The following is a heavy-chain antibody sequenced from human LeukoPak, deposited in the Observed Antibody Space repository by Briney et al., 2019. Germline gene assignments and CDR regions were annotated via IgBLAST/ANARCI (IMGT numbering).Heavy chain of an antibody. D-gene: IGHD7-27*01. J-gene: IGHJ4*02. CDR3: AKDGGLWVSAHWGDS. CDR1: GFTFSSYG. V-gene: IGHV3-33*06. CDR2: IWYDGSNK. Sequence: GGSLRLSCAASGFTFSSYGMHWVRQAPGKGLEWVAVIWYDGSNKYYADPVKGRFTISRDNSKNTLFLQMNSLRAEDTAVYYCAKDGGLWVSAHWGDSWGRGTLVTVSS.